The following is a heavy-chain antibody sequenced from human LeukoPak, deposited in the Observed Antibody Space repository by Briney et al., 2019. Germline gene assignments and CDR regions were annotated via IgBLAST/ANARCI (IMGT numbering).Heavy chain of an antibody. CDR2: IWYEGSNK. CDR1: GFTFSSYG. Sequence: GGSLRLSCAASGFTFSSYGMHWVRQAPGKGLEWVAVIWYEGSNKYYADSVKGRFTISRDNSKNTLYLQMNSLRAEDTAVYYCARDVGSYSRPLNWFDPWGQGTLVTVSS. D-gene: IGHD6-13*01. V-gene: IGHV3-33*01. CDR3: ARDVGSYSRPLNWFDP. J-gene: IGHJ5*02.